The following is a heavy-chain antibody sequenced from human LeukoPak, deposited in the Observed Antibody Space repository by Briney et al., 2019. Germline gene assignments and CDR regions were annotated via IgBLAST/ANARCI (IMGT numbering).Heavy chain of an antibody. J-gene: IGHJ3*02. D-gene: IGHD3-3*01. V-gene: IGHV4-39*01. CDR3: ATPPNYDFWSGYAEPHAFDI. CDR2: IYYSGST. Sequence: SETLSLTCTVSGGSISSSSYYWGGIRQPPGKGLEWIGSIYYSGSTYYNPSLKSRVTISVDTSKNQFSLKLSSVTAADTAVYYCATPPNYDFWSGYAEPHAFDIWGQGTMVTVSS. CDR1: GGSISSSSYY.